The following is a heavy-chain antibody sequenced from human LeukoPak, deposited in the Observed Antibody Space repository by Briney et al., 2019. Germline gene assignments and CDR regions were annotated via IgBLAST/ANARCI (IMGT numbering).Heavy chain of an antibody. V-gene: IGHV3-23*01. CDR1: GLTFSRYA. CDR2: ISAVGRTT. Sequence: GGSLRLSCAASGLTFSRYALNWVRQAPGKGLEWVSSISAVGRTTYYADSVKGRFTISRDNSKNTLYLQMNSLRGEDSAVYYCGAAGPQGHYYFYMDVWGKGTTVTISS. J-gene: IGHJ6*03. CDR3: GAAGPQGHYYFYMDV. D-gene: IGHD6-25*01.